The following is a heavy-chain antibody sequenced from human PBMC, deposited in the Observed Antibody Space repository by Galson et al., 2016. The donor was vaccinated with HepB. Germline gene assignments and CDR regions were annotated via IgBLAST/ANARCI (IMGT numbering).Heavy chain of an antibody. D-gene: IGHD3-10*01. V-gene: IGHV4-34*01. CDR1: GGSFTNYY. Sequence: ETLSLTCTFYGGSFTNYYWNWIRQPPGKGLEWIGEINQRGSTTYSPSLKSRVTISVDTSKNQFSLKLSSVTAADTAVYYCARGLNPMGRGPNWFDPWGQGTLVTVSS. J-gene: IGHJ5*02. CDR2: INQRGST. CDR3: ARGLNPMGRGPNWFDP.